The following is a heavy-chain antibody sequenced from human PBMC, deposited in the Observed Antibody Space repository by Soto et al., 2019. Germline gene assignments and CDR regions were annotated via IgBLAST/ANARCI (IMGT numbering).Heavy chain of an antibody. CDR3: ARGPPSYYSGYDLNWFDP. V-gene: IGHV1-2*02. D-gene: IGHD5-12*01. CDR1: GYTFTGYY. Sequence: ASVKVSCKASGYTFTGYYMHWVRQAPGQGLEWMGWINPNSGGTNYAQKFQGRVTMTRDTSISTAYMELSRLRSDDTAVYYCARGPPSYYSGYDLNWFDPWGQGTLVTVSS. CDR2: INPNSGGT. J-gene: IGHJ5*02.